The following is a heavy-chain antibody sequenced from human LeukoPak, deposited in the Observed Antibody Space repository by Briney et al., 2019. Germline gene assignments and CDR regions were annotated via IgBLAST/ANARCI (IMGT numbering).Heavy chain of an antibody. CDR3: ARTLGYCSGGSCYTYYFDY. D-gene: IGHD2-15*01. CDR1: GVSISTYY. CDR2: IYYSGST. Sequence: KPSETLSLTCTVSGVSISTYYWSWIRQPPGKGLEWIGYIYYSGSTNYNPSLKSRVTISVDTSKNQFSLKPSSVTAADTAVYYCARTLGYCSGGSCYTYYFDYWGQGTLVTVSS. J-gene: IGHJ4*02. V-gene: IGHV4-59*08.